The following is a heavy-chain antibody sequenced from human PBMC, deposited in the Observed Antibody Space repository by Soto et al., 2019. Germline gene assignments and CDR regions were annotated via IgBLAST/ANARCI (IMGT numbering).Heavy chain of an antibody. CDR1: GGSISSGDSY. CDR2: VFYSGST. V-gene: IGHV4-30-4*01. CDR3: ARAGSLGYWYFDF. Sequence: PSETLSLTCTVSGGSISSGDSYWSWVRQPPGKGLEWIGYVFYSGSTYYNPSLKSRLTISVDTSKTRFSLKLSSVTAADTAVYFCARAGSLGYWYFDFWGRGTLVTVS. D-gene: IGHD1-26*01. J-gene: IGHJ2*01.